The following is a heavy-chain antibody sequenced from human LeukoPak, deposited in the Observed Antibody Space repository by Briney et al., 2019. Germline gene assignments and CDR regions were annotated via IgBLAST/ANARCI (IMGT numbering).Heavy chain of an antibody. D-gene: IGHD4-11*01. CDR3: ARDAQRGFDYSNTLEY. V-gene: IGHV3-33*01. CDR2: MWSDATNR. CDR1: GFIFSHYG. Sequence: GKSLRLSCAASGFIFSHYGMHWVRQAPGKGLEGVAVMWSDATNRFYGASVKGRFTISRDNSQNTVFLQMNSLRAEDTAIYYCARDAQRGFDYSNTLEYWGHGTLVTVSS. J-gene: IGHJ4*01.